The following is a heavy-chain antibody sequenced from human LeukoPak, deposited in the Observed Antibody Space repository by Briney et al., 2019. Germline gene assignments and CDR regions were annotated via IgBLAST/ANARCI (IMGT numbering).Heavy chain of an antibody. CDR1: GFTFSSYA. Sequence: PGGSLRLSCAASGFTFSSYAMSWVRQAPGKGLEWVSAISGSGGSTYYADSVKGRFTISRDNSKNPLYLQMNSLRAEDTAVYYCAKDDDYGVPGRSFEYWGQGTLVTVSS. J-gene: IGHJ4*02. CDR3: AKDDDYGVPGRSFEY. V-gene: IGHV3-23*01. CDR2: ISGSGGST. D-gene: IGHD4-17*01.